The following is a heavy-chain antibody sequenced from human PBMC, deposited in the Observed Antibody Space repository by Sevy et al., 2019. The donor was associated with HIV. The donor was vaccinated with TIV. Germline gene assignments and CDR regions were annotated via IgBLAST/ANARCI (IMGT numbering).Heavy chain of an antibody. V-gene: IGHV3-48*03. J-gene: IGHJ5*02. CDR1: GFTFSSYD. CDR3: ATNSRYFSGSTLYWAEGLFDP. CDR2: ISSSGSSI. D-gene: IGHD2-15*01. Sequence: GGSLRLSCAGSGFTFSSYDMNWVRQAPGKGLEWISKISSSGSSIYYADSVKGRFTIARDNAKNSLNLQMNSLRAEDTAVYYCATNSRYFSGSTLYWAEGLFDPWGQGTLVTVSS.